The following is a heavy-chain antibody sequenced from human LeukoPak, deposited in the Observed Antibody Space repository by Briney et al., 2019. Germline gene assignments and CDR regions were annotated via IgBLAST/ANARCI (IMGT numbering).Heavy chain of an antibody. V-gene: IGHV1-69*13. CDR3: ARDSTTMVRGINYYYGMDV. D-gene: IGHD3-10*01. Sequence: SVKVSCKASGGTFSSYAISWVRQAPGQGLEWMGGIIPIFGTANYAQKFQGRVTITADESTSTAYMELSSLRSEDTAVYYCARDSTTMVRGINYYYGMDVWVKGTTVTVSS. CDR2: IIPIFGTA. J-gene: IGHJ6*04. CDR1: GGTFSSYA.